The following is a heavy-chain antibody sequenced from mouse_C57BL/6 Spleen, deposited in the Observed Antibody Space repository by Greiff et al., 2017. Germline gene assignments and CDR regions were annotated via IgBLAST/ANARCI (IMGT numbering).Heavy chain of an antibody. Sequence: VQLQQSGAELVKPGASVKLSCTASGFNIKDYYMHWVKQRTEQGLEWIGRIDPEDGETKCAPKFQGKATITADTSSNTAYLQLSSLTSEDTAVYYCARGITTVVAKDYWGQGTTLTVSS. CDR2: IDPEDGET. J-gene: IGHJ2*01. CDR3: ARGITTVVAKDY. CDR1: GFNIKDYY. V-gene: IGHV14-2*01. D-gene: IGHD1-1*01.